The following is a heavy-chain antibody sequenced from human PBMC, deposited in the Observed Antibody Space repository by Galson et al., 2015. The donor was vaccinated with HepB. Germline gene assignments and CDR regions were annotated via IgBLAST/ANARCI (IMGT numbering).Heavy chain of an antibody. V-gene: IGHV3-30-3*01. D-gene: IGHD3-3*01. CDR2: ISYDGSNK. CDR1: GFTFSCYA. CDR3: TRGGTYDFWPAKFDP. Sequence: SLRLSCAASGFTFSCYAMHWVRQAPGKGLEWVAVISYDGSNKYYADSVKGRFTISRDNSKNTLYLQMNSLRAEDTAVYYCTRGGTYDFWPAKFDPWGQGTLVTVSS. J-gene: IGHJ5*02.